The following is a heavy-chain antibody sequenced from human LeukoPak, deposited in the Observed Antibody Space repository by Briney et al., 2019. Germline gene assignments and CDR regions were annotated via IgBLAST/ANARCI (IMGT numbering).Heavy chain of an antibody. CDR1: GGSISSYY. Sequence: SETLSLTCTVSGGSISSYYWSWIRQPPGKGLEWIGYIYYSGSTYYNPSLKSRVTISVDTSKNQFSLKLSSVTAADTAVYYCARTSAITIFGVVIIPASIDYWGQGTLVTVSS. J-gene: IGHJ4*02. V-gene: IGHV4-59*12. CDR2: IYYSGST. CDR3: ARTSAITIFGVVIIPASIDY. D-gene: IGHD3-3*01.